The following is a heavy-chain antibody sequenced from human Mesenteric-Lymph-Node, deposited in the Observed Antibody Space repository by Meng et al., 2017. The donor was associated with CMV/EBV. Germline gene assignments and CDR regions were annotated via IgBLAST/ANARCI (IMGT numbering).Heavy chain of an antibody. D-gene: IGHD2-15*01. V-gene: IGHV3-30*02. J-gene: IGHJ4*02. CDR1: GFTFSSYG. CDR3: AKDLHCSSRSCYNAYYIDY. Sequence: GGSLRLSCAASGFTFSSYGMHWVRQAPGKGLEWVAFIRYDGSNKYYADSVKGRFTISRDNSKNTLYLQMNSLRAEDTAVYYCAKDLHCSSRSCYNAYYIDYWGQGTLVTVSS. CDR2: IRYDGSNK.